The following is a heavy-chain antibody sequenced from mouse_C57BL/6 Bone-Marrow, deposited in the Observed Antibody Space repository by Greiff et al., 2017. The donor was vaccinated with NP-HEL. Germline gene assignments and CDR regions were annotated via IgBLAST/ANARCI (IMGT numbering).Heavy chain of an antibody. CDR1: GYTFTSYW. CDR3: ARWNYGSGY. CDR2: IDPSDSYT. J-gene: IGHJ2*01. Sequence: QVQLQQPGAELVMPGASVKLSCKASGYTFTSYWMHWVKQRPGQGLEWIGEIDPSDSYTNYNQKFKGKSTLTVDKSSSTAYMQLSSLTSEDSAVYYCARWNYGSGYWGQGTTLTVSS. V-gene: IGHV1-69*01. D-gene: IGHD1-1*01.